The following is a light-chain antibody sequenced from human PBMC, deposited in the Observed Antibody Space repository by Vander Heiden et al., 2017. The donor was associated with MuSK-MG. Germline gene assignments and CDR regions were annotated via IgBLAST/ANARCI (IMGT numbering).Light chain of an antibody. Sequence: DIQMTQSPSSLSASVGDRVTITCRASQSISSYLNWYQQKPGKAPKLLIYAASSLQSGVPSRFSGSGSGTDFTLTISRLQPEDFATYYCQQSDSTPIPFGQGTQLEIK. V-gene: IGKV1-39*01. J-gene: IGKJ5*01. CDR3: QQSDSTPIP. CDR2: AAS. CDR1: QSISSY.